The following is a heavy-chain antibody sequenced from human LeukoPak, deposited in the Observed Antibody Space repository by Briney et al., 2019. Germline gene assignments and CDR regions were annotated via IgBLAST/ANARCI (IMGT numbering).Heavy chain of an antibody. J-gene: IGHJ4*02. CDR3: ARGRRSGGDNLDF. CDR1: GYTFTSYD. Sequence: ASVKVSCKAPGYTFTSYDINWVRQATGQGLEWMGWMNPNSGNKDYAQKFQGRVTMTRNNSISTAYMELSSLRSEDTAVYYCARGRRSGGDNLDFWGQGTLVTVSS. V-gene: IGHV1-8*01. D-gene: IGHD2-21*02. CDR2: MNPNSGNK.